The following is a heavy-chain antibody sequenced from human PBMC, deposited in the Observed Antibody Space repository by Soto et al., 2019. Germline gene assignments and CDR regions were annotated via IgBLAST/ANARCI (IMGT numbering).Heavy chain of an antibody. CDR3: ARQRRDFDY. Sequence: SETLSLTCTVSGGSITSYYLSWIRQPPGKGLQWIGYIYSSGSTNYNPSLKSRVTISVDTSKNQFSLNLSSVTAADTAVYYCARQRRDFDYWGQGSLVTVSS. V-gene: IGHV4-59*08. CDR1: GGSITSYY. CDR2: IYSSGST. J-gene: IGHJ4*02.